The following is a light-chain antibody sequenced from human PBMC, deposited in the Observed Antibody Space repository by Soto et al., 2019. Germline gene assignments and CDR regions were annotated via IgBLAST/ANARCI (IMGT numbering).Light chain of an antibody. CDR1: SSNIGSNT. J-gene: IGLJ3*02. Sequence: QSVLTQPPSASGTPGQRVTISCSGSSSNIGSNTVNWYQQLPGTATKLLIYSNNQRPSGVPDRFSGSKSGTSASLAISGPQSEDEADYYCAAWDDSLNGPVFGGGTKLTVL. V-gene: IGLV1-44*01. CDR2: SNN. CDR3: AAWDDSLNGPV.